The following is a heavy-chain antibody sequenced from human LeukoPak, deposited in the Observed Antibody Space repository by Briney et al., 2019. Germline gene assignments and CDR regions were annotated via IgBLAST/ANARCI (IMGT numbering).Heavy chain of an antibody. CDR1: GLTFSSPW. CDR2: INPDGNKK. D-gene: IGHD5-18*01. J-gene: IGHJ4*02. CDR3: ARDLAYSRLDY. Sequence: QTGGSPRLSCAVSGLTFSSPWMDWVRQAPGKGLEWVASINPDGNKKYSADSVKGRFTISRDNAENSLYLQMNSLRVEDTAFYYCARDLAYSRLDYWGQGMLVTVSS. V-gene: IGHV3-7*01.